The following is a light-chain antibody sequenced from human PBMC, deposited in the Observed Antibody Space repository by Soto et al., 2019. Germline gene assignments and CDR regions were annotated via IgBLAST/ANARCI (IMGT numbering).Light chain of an antibody. V-gene: IGLV1-51*01. Sequence: QSVLTQPPSVSAAPGQKVTISCSGSSSNIGNNYVSWYQQLPGTAPKLLIYDSNMRPSGIPDRFSGSKSGTSATLGITGLQTGDEADYYCGTWDSSLSAGVFGGGTKVTVL. J-gene: IGLJ2*01. CDR1: SSNIGNNY. CDR3: GTWDSSLSAGV. CDR2: DSN.